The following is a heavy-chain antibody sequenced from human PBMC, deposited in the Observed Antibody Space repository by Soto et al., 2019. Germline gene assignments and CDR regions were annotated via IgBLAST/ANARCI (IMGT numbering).Heavy chain of an antibody. CDR1: GDSISSSNYF. J-gene: IGHJ4*02. Sequence: QLQLQESGPGLVKPWETLSLTCTVSGDSISSSNYFWGWFRQPPGKGLEWIGTIFYSGSTYYNPSLKSRVTISLDTSKNQFSLRLISVTAADTALYDCARRYGWLYFDYWGQGSLVTVSS. CDR3: ARRYGWLYFDY. V-gene: IGHV4-39*01. D-gene: IGHD6-19*01. CDR2: IFYSGST.